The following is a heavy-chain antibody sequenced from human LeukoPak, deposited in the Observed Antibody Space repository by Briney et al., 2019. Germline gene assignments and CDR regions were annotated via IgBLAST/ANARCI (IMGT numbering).Heavy chain of an antibody. V-gene: IGHV5-51*01. CDR1: GYSFTSYC. CDR3: ARPRRGIAAAGTSFDY. Sequence: GESLKISCKGSGYSFTSYCIGWVRQMPGKGLEWMGIIYPGDSDTRYSPSFQGQVTISADKSISTAYLQWSSLKASDTAMYYCARPRRGIAAAGTSFDYWGQGTLVTVSS. CDR2: IYPGDSDT. D-gene: IGHD6-13*01. J-gene: IGHJ4*02.